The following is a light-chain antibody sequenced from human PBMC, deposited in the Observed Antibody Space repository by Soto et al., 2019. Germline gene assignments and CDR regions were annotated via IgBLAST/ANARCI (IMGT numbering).Light chain of an antibody. V-gene: IGKV1-5*03. CDR2: KAS. J-gene: IGKJ1*01. CDR1: QSISSW. Sequence: DIQMTQSPSTLSASVGDRVTITCRASQSISSWLAWYQQKPGKAPKLLIYKASSFESGVPSRFSGSGSGTEFTLTLSSLQPDDFATSYCQQYNSPSPRTFGQGTKVEIK. CDR3: QQYNSPSPRT.